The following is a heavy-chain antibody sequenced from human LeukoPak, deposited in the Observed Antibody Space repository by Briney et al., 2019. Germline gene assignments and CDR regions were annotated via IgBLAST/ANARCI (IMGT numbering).Heavy chain of an antibody. D-gene: IGHD2-21*02. J-gene: IGHJ4*02. Sequence: ASVKVSCKASGYAFTSYGISWVRQAPGQGLEWMGWISAYNGNTNYAQKLQGRVTMTTDTSTSTAYMELRSLGSDDTAVYYCAREPYCGGDCYPHFDYWGQGTLVTVSS. CDR2: ISAYNGNT. V-gene: IGHV1-18*01. CDR1: GYAFTSYG. CDR3: AREPYCGGDCYPHFDY.